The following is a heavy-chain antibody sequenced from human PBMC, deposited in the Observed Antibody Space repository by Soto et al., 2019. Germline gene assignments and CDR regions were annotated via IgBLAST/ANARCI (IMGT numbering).Heavy chain of an antibody. CDR3: VRYGVAANY. J-gene: IGHJ1*01. CDR2: MNPNSGNT. V-gene: IGHV1-8*01. CDR1: GYTFTTYN. D-gene: IGHD2-8*01. Sequence: QVQLVQSGAEIKKPGASVRVSCKASGYTFTTYNINWVRQATGQGLEWMGWMNPNSGNTGYAQKFQHRITLTSDTSITTAYMELSSLRSDDTAVYFCVRYGVAANYWGQGTLVTVSS.